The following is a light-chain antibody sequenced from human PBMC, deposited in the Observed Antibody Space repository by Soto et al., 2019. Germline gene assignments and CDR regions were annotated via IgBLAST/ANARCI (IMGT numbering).Light chain of an antibody. CDR1: KLGDKY. V-gene: IGLV3-1*01. Sequence: SYELTQPPSVSVSPGQTASITCSGDKLGDKYACWYQQKPGQSPVLVIXXXXKRPSGIPXXXXXXXSGNTATLTISGTQAXXXXXXYCQAWDSSTAVFGGGTKVTVL. CDR3: QAWDSSTAV. CDR2: XXX. J-gene: IGLJ2*01.